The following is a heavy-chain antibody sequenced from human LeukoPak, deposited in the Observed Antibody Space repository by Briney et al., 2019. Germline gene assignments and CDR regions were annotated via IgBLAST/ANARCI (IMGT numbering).Heavy chain of an antibody. J-gene: IGHJ6*02. CDR2: TYYTGNT. Sequence: PSETLSLTCTVSGGSISSYYWSWIRQPPGKGLEWIGYTYYTGNTNYNPSLKSRVTISVDTSQNQFSLKLTSVTAADTAVYYCARDDYGDYYYYGMDVWGQGTTVTVSS. D-gene: IGHD4-17*01. CDR3: ARDDYGDYYYYGMDV. V-gene: IGHV4-59*01. CDR1: GGSISSYY.